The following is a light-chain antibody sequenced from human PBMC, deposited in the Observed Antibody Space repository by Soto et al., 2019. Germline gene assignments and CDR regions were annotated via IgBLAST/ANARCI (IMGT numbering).Light chain of an antibody. CDR1: SSNIGAGYD. Sequence: QSVLTQPPSVSGAPGQRVTISCTGSSSNIGAGYDVHWYQQLPGTAPKLLISGNSNRPSGVPDRFSGSKSGTSASLAITGLQAEDEADYYAQSYDSSLSGWVFAGGPKVTVL. J-gene: IGLJ3*02. CDR2: GNS. CDR3: QSYDSSLSGWV. V-gene: IGLV1-40*01.